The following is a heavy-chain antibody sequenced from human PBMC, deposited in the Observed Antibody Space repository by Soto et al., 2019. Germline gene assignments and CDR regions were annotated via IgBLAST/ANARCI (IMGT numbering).Heavy chain of an antibody. V-gene: IGHV1-46*01. CDR1: GYTFTSYY. J-gene: IGHJ6*02. CDR2: INPSGGST. D-gene: IGHD3-16*01. Sequence: EASVKVSCKASGYTFTSYYMHWVRQAPGQGLEWMGIINPSGGSTSYAQKFQGRVTMTRDTSTSTVYMELSSLRSEDTAVYYCASCPMITFGGVYYYYYGMDVWGQGTTVTVSS. CDR3: ASCPMITFGGVYYYYYGMDV.